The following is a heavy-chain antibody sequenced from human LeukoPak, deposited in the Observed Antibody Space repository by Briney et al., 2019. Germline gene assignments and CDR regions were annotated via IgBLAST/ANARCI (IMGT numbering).Heavy chain of an antibody. V-gene: IGHV1-2*06. CDR1: GGTFSSYA. Sequence: ASVKVSCKASGGTFSSYAISWVRKAPGQGLEWMGRINPNSGGTNYAQKFQGRVTMTRDTSISTAYMELSRLRSDDTAVYYCASVHGYYDSSGYYHFFDYWGQGTLVTVSS. D-gene: IGHD3-22*01. J-gene: IGHJ4*02. CDR3: ASVHGYYDSSGYYHFFDY. CDR2: INPNSGGT.